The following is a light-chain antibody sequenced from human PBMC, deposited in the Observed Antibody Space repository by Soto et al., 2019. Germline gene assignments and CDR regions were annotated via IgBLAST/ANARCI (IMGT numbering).Light chain of an antibody. CDR1: QRVSSSY. J-gene: IGKJ2*01. CDR3: QQYGRSPPYT. V-gene: IGKV3-20*01. CDR2: GAS. Sequence: EIVLTQSPGTLSLSPGERATLSCRASQRVSSSYLAWYQQKPGQAPRLLIYGASSRATGIPDRFSGSGSGTDFALTISRLESEDFAVYYCQQYGRSPPYTFGQGTKLEIK.